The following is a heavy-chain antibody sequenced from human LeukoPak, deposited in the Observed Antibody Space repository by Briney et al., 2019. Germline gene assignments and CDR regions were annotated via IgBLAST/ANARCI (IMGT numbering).Heavy chain of an antibody. J-gene: IGHJ4*02. Sequence: PGGSLRLSCAASGFTFSNYWMDWVRQAPGQGLVWVSRISTDGSTTRYADSVKGRFTISRDNAKNTLYLQMNSLRDEDTAVYYCARYFWGLSDYWGQGPLVTVSS. CDR3: ARYFWGLSDY. D-gene: IGHD3-16*01. CDR2: ISTDGSTT. V-gene: IGHV3-74*01. CDR1: GFTFSNYW.